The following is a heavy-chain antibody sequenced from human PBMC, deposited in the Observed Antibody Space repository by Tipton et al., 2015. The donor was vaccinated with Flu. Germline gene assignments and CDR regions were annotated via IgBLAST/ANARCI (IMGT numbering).Heavy chain of an antibody. Sequence: TLSLTCAVYGGSFSGYYWSWIRQPPGKGLEWIGEINHSGSTNYSPSLKSRVTISVDTSKNQFSLKLSSVTAADTAVYYCARNYIGHYYYYGMDVWGQGTTVTVSS. J-gene: IGHJ6*02. CDR2: INHSGST. CDR1: GGSFSGYY. CDR3: ARNYIGHYYYYGMDV. D-gene: IGHD1-7*01. V-gene: IGHV4-34*01.